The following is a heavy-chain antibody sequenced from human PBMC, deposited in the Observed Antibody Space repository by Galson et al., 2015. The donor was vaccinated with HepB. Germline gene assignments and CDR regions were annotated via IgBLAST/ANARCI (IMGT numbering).Heavy chain of an antibody. J-gene: IGHJ4*02. CDR1: GSTFTSYY. CDR3: ARDGPDYYDSSGYYNFFN. CDR2: INPSGGST. D-gene: IGHD3-22*01. V-gene: IGHV1-46*01. Sequence: SVTVSCKASGSTFTSYYMHWVRQAPGQGLEWMGIINPSGGSTSYAQKFQGRVTMTRDTSTSTVYMELSSLRSEDTAVYYCARDGPDYYDSSGYYNFFNWGQGTLVTVSS.